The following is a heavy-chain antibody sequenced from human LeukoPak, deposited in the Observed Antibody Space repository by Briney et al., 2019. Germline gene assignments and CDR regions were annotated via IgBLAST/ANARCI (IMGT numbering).Heavy chain of an antibody. Sequence: ASVKVSCKASGYTFTSYYMHWVRQAPGQGLEWMGIINPSGGSTSYAQKFQGRVTMTRDTSTSTVYMELSSLRSEDTAVYYCARGILTYYYDSSGYYYNWFDPWGQGTLVTASS. V-gene: IGHV1-46*01. CDR2: INPSGGST. D-gene: IGHD3-22*01. CDR3: ARGILTYYYDSSGYYYNWFDP. J-gene: IGHJ5*02. CDR1: GYTFTSYY.